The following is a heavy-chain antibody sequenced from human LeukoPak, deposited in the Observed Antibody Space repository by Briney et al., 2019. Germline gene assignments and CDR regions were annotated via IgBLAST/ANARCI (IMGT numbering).Heavy chain of an antibody. J-gene: IGHJ5*02. CDR2: ISGSGAST. Sequence: GGSLRLSCAASGITFSGSGMSWVRQAPGKGLEWVSAISGSGASTYYADSVKGRFTISRDNSKNTLYLQMNSLRAEDTAVYYCAAVDVDTAFPWGQGTLVTVSS. CDR1: GITFSGSG. CDR3: AAVDVDTAFP. D-gene: IGHD5-18*01. V-gene: IGHV3-23*01.